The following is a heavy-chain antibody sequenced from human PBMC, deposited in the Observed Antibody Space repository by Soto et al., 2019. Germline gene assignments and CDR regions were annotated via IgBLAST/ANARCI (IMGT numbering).Heavy chain of an antibody. J-gene: IGHJ4*02. CDR3: AATVVSSGWYDSDY. Sequence: QVPLVESGGGVVQPGRSLRLSCAASGFTFSSYAMHWVRQAPGKGLEWVAVISYDGSNKYYADSVKGRFTISRDNSKNTLYLQMNSLRAEDTAVYYWAATVVSSGWYDSDYWGQGTLVTVSS. CDR2: ISYDGSNK. D-gene: IGHD6-19*01. V-gene: IGHV3-30-3*01. CDR1: GFTFSSYA.